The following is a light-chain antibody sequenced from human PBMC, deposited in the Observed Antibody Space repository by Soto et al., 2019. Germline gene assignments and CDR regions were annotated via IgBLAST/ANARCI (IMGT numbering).Light chain of an antibody. J-gene: IGLJ2*01. Sequence: QSALTQPPSASGSPGQSVTISCTGTSSDIGGYNYVSWYQQHPGKAPKVLIYQVNKPPSGVPDRFSGSKSGDTASLTVSGLQAEDEADYYCTSYGGSMNLGFGGGTKRTGL. CDR1: SSDIGGYNY. CDR3: TSYGGSMNLG. V-gene: IGLV2-8*01. CDR2: QVN.